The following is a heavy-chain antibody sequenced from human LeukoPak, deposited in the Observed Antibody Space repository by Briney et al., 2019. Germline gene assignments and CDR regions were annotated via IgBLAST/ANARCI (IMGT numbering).Heavy chain of an antibody. J-gene: IGHJ4*02. D-gene: IGHD6-13*01. CDR2: ISTDGSYK. Sequence: GGSLRLSCAVSGFTFSSFPFHWVRQAPGKGLEWVAAISTDGSYKYHGDSVKGRFTISRDNAKNSLYLQMNSLRAEDTAVYYCAREGIAAAGGSYWGQGTLVTVSS. V-gene: IGHV3-30*04. CDR3: AREGIAAAGGSY. CDR1: GFTFSSFP.